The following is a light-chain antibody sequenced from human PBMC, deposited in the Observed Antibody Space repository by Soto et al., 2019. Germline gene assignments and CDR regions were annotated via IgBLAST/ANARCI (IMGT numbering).Light chain of an antibody. CDR2: DNN. CDR1: SSNIGAGYD. Sequence: QSVLTQPPSVSGAPGQRVTISCTGSSSNIGAGYDVPWYQQLPGTAPQLLIYDNNNRPSGVPDRFSGSKSGTSASLAIAGLQAEDEADYYCQSYDSSLSGSVFGGGTKLAVL. V-gene: IGLV1-40*01. J-gene: IGLJ2*01. CDR3: QSYDSSLSGSV.